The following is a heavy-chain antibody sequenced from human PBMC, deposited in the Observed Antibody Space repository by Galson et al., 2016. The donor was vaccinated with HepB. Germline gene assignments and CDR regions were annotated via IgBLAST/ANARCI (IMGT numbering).Heavy chain of an antibody. CDR2: ISTSFTNI. CDR3: ARDIRDFYENQDAFDV. D-gene: IGHD2/OR15-2a*01. J-gene: IGHJ3*01. Sequence: SLRLSCAASGFPFSSYSMSWVRQTPGKGLEWVSFISTSFTNIYYADSVKGRFTISRDNAKSSLFLQMNSLRAEDTAVYYCARDIRDFYENQDAFDVWGQGTMVIVSS. CDR1: GFPFSSYS. V-gene: IGHV3-21*01.